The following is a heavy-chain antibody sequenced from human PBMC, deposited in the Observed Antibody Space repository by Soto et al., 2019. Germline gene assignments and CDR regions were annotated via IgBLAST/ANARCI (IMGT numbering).Heavy chain of an antibody. V-gene: IGHV4-31*03. CDR3: ARNICSGGSCPFDY. CDR1: GGSISSGGYY. CDR2: IYYSGST. J-gene: IGHJ4*02. D-gene: IGHD2-15*01. Sequence: QVQLQESGPGLVKPSQTLSLTCTVSGGSISSGGYYWSWIRQHPGKGLEWIGYIYYSGSTYYNPSLKSRVTISVDTSKNQFSLKLSSVPAADTAVYYCARNICSGGSCPFDYWGQGTLVTVSS.